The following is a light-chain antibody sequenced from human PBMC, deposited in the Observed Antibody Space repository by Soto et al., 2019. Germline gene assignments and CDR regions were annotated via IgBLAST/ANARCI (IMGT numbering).Light chain of an antibody. J-gene: IGKJ1*01. V-gene: IGKV3-15*01. CDR1: QSVSGN. CDR2: GAS. Sequence: EIVMTQSPATLSVSPGERAILSCRASQSVSGNLAGYQKKPGQAPRLLIYGASTRATGIQARFSGSGSGTEFTLTISSLQSEDFAVYYCQQYNNWLTWTFGQGTTVEIK. CDR3: QQYNNWLTWT.